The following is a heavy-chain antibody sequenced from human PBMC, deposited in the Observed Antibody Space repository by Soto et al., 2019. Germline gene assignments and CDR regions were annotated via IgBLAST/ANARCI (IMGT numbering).Heavy chain of an antibody. D-gene: IGHD3-22*01. Sequence: AAVNVSCKASGYTFTSYAMHWVRQAPGQRREWMGWINGGNGNTKYSLTIHGRDTITRDTSASTAYMAVGSLIYEDTAVYYCARDLVDYCDSSGDLSGFGYWGQGTLVTVSS. CDR3: ARDLVDYCDSSGDLSGFGY. CDR2: INGGNGNT. CDR1: GYTFTSYA. J-gene: IGHJ4*02. V-gene: IGHV1-3*01.